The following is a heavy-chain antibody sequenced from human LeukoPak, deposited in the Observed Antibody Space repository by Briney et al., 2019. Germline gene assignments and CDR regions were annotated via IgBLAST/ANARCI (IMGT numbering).Heavy chain of an antibody. V-gene: IGHV3-9*01. Sequence: GGSLRLSCAASGFTFDDYAMHWVRQAPGQGLEWVSGMSWNSGSIGYADSVKGRFTISRDNAKNSLYLQMNSLRAEDTAVYYCARDHWWGYYDSSGYYDPGDDADYWCQGPLVTVSA. CDR1: GFTFDDYA. CDR3: ARDHWWGYYDSSGYYDPGDDADY. J-gene: IGHJ4*02. CDR2: MSWNSGSI. D-gene: IGHD3-22*01.